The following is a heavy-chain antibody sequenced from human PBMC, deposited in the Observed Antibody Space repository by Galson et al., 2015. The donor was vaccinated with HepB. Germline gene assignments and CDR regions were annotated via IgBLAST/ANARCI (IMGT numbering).Heavy chain of an antibody. Sequence: SVKVSCKASGGTFSSYAISWVRQAPGQGLEWMGRIIPILGIANYAQKFQGRVTITADKSTSTAYMELSSLRSEDTAVYYCAREAEMEVPFDYWGQGTLVTVSP. CDR3: AREAEMEVPFDY. V-gene: IGHV1-69*04. D-gene: IGHD5-24*01. CDR1: GGTFSSYA. CDR2: IIPILGIA. J-gene: IGHJ4*02.